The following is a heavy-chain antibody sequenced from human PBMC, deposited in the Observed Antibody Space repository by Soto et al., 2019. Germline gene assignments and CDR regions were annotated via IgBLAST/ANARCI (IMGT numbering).Heavy chain of an antibody. CDR1: GFTFSNYI. CDR2: ISSGSSYI. CDR3: VRDSLMRTS. V-gene: IGHV3-21*01. Sequence: GVLRLSCAGSGFTFSNYIMTWVRQAPGKGLEWVSSISSGSSYIYYAESLEGRFTISRDDARNSLYLQMNNLRADDTAVYYCVRDSLMRTSWGQGTLVTVSS. D-gene: IGHD2-8*01. J-gene: IGHJ5*02.